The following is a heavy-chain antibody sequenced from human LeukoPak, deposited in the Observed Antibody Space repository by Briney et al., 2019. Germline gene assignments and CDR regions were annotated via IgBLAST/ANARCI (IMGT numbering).Heavy chain of an antibody. V-gene: IGHV3-9*01. CDR3: ARDSYYDSRWVYYYYGMDV. CDR1: GFTFDDYA. D-gene: IGHD3-22*01. Sequence: PGGSLRLSCAASGFTFDDYAMHWVRHAPGKGLEWVSGISWNSGSIGYADSVKGRFTISRDNAKNSLYLQMNSLRAEDTAVYYCARDSYYDSRWVYYYYGMDVWGQGTTVTVSS. CDR2: ISWNSGSI. J-gene: IGHJ6*02.